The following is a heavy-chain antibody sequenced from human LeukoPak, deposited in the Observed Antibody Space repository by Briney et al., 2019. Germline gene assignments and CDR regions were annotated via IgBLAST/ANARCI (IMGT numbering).Heavy chain of an antibody. CDR1: GGSISSSSYY. CDR2: IYYSGST. Sequence: SETLSLTRTVSGGSISSSSYYWGWIRQPPGKGLEWIGSIYYSGSTYYNPSLKSRVTISVDTSKNQFSLKLSSVTAADTAVYYCARDSDFSDPWGQGTLVTVSS. J-gene: IGHJ5*02. V-gene: IGHV4-39*07. D-gene: IGHD3-3*01. CDR3: ARDSDFSDP.